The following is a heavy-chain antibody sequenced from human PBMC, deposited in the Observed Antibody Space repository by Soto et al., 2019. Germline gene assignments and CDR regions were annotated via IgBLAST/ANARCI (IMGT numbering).Heavy chain of an antibody. J-gene: IGHJ4*02. CDR1: GGTFSSYA. Sequence: GASVKVSCKASGGTFSSYAISWVRQAPGQGLAWMGGIIPIFGTANYAQKFQGRVTITADESTSTAYMELSSLRSEDTAVYYCARDTPRSRWLQFDWGQGTLVTVSS. CDR2: IIPIFGTA. D-gene: IGHD5-12*01. V-gene: IGHV1-69*13. CDR3: ARDTPRSRWLQFD.